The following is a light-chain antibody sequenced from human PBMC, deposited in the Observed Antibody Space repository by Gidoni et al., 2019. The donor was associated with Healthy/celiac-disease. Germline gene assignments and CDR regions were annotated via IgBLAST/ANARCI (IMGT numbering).Light chain of an antibody. V-gene: IGKV1-39*01. CDR3: QQSYSLT. CDR2: AAS. CDR1: QSISIY. Sequence: DIQMTQSPSSLSASVGDRVTITCRASQSISIYLNWYQQKPGKAPKLLIYAASSFQSGVPSRFSGSGSGTDFTLTISSLQPEDFATYYCQQSYSLTFGGGTKVEIK. J-gene: IGKJ4*01.